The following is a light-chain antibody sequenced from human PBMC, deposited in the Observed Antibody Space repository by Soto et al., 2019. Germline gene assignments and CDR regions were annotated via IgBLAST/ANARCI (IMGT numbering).Light chain of an antibody. Sequence: IRLTETQSCLCASVGDRVTITCRASEAIGSALGWYQQKPVKAPNLLIYAASTLHSGVPSRFSGSGSGTDFTLTISSLQPEDFATYYCQQLNSHPLPFGGGTK. CDR1: EAIGSA. J-gene: IGKJ4*01. CDR2: AAS. CDR3: QQLNSHPLP. V-gene: IGKV1-9*01.